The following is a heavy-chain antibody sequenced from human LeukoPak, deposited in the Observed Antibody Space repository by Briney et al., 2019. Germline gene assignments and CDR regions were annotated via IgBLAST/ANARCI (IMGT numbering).Heavy chain of an antibody. V-gene: IGHV3-30*18. CDR1: GFTFSTYW. CDR3: AKKDVSYFDY. Sequence: GGSLRLSCAASGFTFSTYWMHWVRQAPGKGLEWVAVISSDGSNKYYADSVKGRFTISRDNSKNTLYLQMNSLRAEDTAVYYCAKKDVSYFDYWGQGTLVTVSS. D-gene: IGHD2-15*01. J-gene: IGHJ4*02. CDR2: ISSDGSNK.